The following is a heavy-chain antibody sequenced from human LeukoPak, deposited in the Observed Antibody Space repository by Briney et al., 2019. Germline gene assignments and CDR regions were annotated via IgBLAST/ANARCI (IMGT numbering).Heavy chain of an antibody. D-gene: IGHD3-10*01. CDR3: ARSGTYYNNWFDP. CDR1: GGSISSGSYY. J-gene: IGHJ5*02. Sequence: PSQTLSLTCTVSGGSISSGSYYWSWILQPAGKGLEWIGRIYNSGNTNYNPSLKSRVTISVDTSKNQFSLKLNSVTAADTAVYYCARSGTYYNNWFDPWGQGTLVTVSS. V-gene: IGHV4-61*02. CDR2: IYNSGNT.